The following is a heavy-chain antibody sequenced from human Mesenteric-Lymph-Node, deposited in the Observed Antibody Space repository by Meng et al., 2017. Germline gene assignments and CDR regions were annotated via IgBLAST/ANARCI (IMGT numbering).Heavy chain of an antibody. Sequence: GGSLRLSCATSGFTFSTFSTYSMNWVRQAPGKGLEWVSSISGSGLPGYIYYADSVKGRFTISRDNAKDSLYLQMDTLRAEDTAVYYCARAGSTHVGTVPVVTAINLDYWGQGTLVTVSS. CDR2: ISGSGLPGYI. J-gene: IGHJ4*02. D-gene: IGHD2-21*02. CDR3: ARAGSTHVGTVPVVTAINLDY. V-gene: IGHV3-21*01. CDR1: GFTFSTFSTYS.